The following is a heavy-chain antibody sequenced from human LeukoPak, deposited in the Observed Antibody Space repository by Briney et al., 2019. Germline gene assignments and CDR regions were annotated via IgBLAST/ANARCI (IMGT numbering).Heavy chain of an antibody. Sequence: SETLSLTCTVSGGSISSSSYYWGWIRQPPGKGLEWIGSIYYSGSTYYNPSLKRRVTLSVDTSKNQFSLKLSSVTAADTAVYYCARLVDSAVSFDYWAREPWSPSPQ. CDR2: IYYSGST. CDR3: ARLVDSAVSFDY. CDR1: GGSISSSSYY. V-gene: IGHV4-39*01. J-gene: IGHJ4*02. D-gene: IGHD5-18*01.